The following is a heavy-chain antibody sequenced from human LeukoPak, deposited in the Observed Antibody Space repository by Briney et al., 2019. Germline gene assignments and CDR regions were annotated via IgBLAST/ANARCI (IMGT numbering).Heavy chain of an antibody. J-gene: IGHJ3*02. D-gene: IGHD2-2*01. Sequence: SETLSLTCTVSGGSISSYYWSWIRQPAGKGLEWIGRIYTSGSTNYNPSLKSRVTTSIDTSKNQFSLKLSSVTAADTAVYYCARDRFRSSFDIWGQGTMVTVSS. CDR3: ARDRFRSSFDI. CDR1: GGSISSYY. V-gene: IGHV4-4*07. CDR2: IYTSGST.